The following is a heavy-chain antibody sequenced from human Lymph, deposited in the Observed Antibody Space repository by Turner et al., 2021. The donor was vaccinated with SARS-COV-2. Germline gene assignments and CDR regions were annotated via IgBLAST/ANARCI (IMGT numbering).Heavy chain of an antibody. CDR1: GFTFSSYA. CDR3: ANLYSSSAAGDP. CDR2: ISGSGGST. D-gene: IGHD6-6*01. V-gene: IGHV3-23*01. Sequence: EVQLLESGGGLVQPGGSLRLSCAASGFTFSSYAMSWVRQAPGKGLGWVSAISGSGGSTYYADSVKGRFTISRDNSKNTLYLQMNSLRAEDTAVYYCANLYSSSAAGDPWGQGTLVTVSS. J-gene: IGHJ5*02.